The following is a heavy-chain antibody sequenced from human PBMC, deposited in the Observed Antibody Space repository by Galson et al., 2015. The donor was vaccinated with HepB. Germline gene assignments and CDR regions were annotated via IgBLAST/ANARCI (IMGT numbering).Heavy chain of an antibody. CDR2: ISSSSSSI. D-gene: IGHD5-18*01. CDR1: GFTFSSYG. J-gene: IGHJ4*02. Sequence: SLRLSCAASGFTFSSYGMNWVRQAPGKGLEWVSYISSSSSSIYYADSVKGRFTISRDNAKNSLYLQMNSLRAEDTAVYYCARAPSVVQLWLFYFDYWGQGTLVTVSS. V-gene: IGHV3-48*01. CDR3: ARAPSVVQLWLFYFDY.